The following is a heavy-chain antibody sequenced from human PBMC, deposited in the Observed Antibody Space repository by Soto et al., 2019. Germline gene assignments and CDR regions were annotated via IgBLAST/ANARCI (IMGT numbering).Heavy chain of an antibody. J-gene: IGHJ6*02. Sequence: QVQLVESGGGMVQPGRSLRLSCAASGFTFRSYGMHWVRQAPGKGLEWLAVISNDGTNKYLADSVKGRLTLSRDNSRNTLSLEMNNLRPEDTAVYYCGKDTLDCSGGDCPLYYYYGMDVWGQGTTVTVSS. CDR3: GKDTLDCSGGDCPLYYYYGMDV. V-gene: IGHV3-30*18. D-gene: IGHD2-15*01. CDR2: ISNDGTNK. CDR1: GFTFRSYG.